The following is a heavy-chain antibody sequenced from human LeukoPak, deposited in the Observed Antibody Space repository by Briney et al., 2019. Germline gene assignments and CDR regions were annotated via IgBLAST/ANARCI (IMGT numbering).Heavy chain of an antibody. J-gene: IGHJ4*02. Sequence: GGSLRLSCTASGFTFSSYAMSWVRPAPGEGLEWVSTIRSSGDSTTYADSVKGRFTNSRDNSKNAQYLQMNSLRDEDTAVYYCAKMGWAAVGMSGGGYWGQGILVTVSS. D-gene: IGHD6-19*01. CDR2: IRSSGDST. CDR1: GFTFSSYA. CDR3: AKMGWAAVGMSGGGY. V-gene: IGHV3-23*01.